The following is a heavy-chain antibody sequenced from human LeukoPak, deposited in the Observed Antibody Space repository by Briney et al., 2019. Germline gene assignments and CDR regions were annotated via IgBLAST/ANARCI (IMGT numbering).Heavy chain of an antibody. CDR3: ARDFAREFTIDY. CDR1: GFTFSNYN. CDR2: ISSSSNII. Sequence: PGGSLRLSCVASGFTFSNYNMNWVRQPPGKGLQWVSYISSSSNIIYYADSVKGRFTISRDKAKNSLFLQMNSLRAEDTAVYYCARDFAREFTIDYWGQGTLVTVSS. D-gene: IGHD3-10*01. V-gene: IGHV3-48*01. J-gene: IGHJ4*02.